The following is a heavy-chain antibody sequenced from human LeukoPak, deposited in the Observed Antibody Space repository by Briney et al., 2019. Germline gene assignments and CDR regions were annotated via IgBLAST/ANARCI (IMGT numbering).Heavy chain of an antibody. J-gene: IGHJ4*02. CDR1: GFTFSSYG. V-gene: IGHV3-30*18. CDR3: AKDQLERRKLYYFDY. Sequence: GRSLRLSCAASGFTFSSYGMHWVRQAPGKGLEWVAVISYDGSNKYYADSVKGRFTISRDNSKNTLYLQMNSLRAEDTAVYYCAKDQLERRKLYYFDYWGQGTLVTVPS. CDR2: ISYDGSNK. D-gene: IGHD1-1*01.